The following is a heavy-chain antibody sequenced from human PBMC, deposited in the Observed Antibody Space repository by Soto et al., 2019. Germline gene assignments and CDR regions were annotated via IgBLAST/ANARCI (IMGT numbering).Heavy chain of an antibody. D-gene: IGHD5-12*01. Sequence: QVQLVESGGGVVQPGTSLTLSCSASGFIFSNYGMHWVRQAPGKGLEWVSIISYDGSRKHYIDSVKGRFTISRDNSKNTLDLQMNRLRAEDTAVYYCAKDSHPGRDTYHYGADYWGQGTLVAVSS. CDR1: GFIFSNYG. CDR3: AKDSHPGRDTYHYGADY. CDR2: ISYDGSRK. J-gene: IGHJ4*02. V-gene: IGHV3-30*18.